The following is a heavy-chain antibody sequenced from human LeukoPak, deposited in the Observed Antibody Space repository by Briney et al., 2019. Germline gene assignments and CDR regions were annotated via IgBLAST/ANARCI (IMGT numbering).Heavy chain of an antibody. CDR3: ASPGPGGTPDYFDY. Sequence: SETLSLTCTVSGGSISSSSYYWRWIRQPPGKGLEWIGSIYYSGSTYYNPSLKIRVNISVDTSKNQFSLKLSSVTAADTAVYYCASPGPGGTPDYFDYWGQGTLVTVSS. CDR1: GGSISSSSYY. D-gene: IGHD4-23*01. J-gene: IGHJ4*02. V-gene: IGHV4-39*07. CDR2: IYYSGST.